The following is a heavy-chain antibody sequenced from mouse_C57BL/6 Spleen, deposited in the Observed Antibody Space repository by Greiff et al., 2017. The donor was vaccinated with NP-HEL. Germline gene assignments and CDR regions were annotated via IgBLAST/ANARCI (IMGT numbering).Heavy chain of an antibody. D-gene: IGHD1-1*01. CDR2: IYPGSGNT. V-gene: IGHV1-76*01. CDR3: ASSGLYYGSSYEYFDV. J-gene: IGHJ1*03. CDR1: GYTFTDYY. Sequence: QVQLQQSGAELVRPGASVKLSCKASGYTFTDYYINWVKQRPGPGLEWIARIYPGSGNTYYNEKFKGKATLTAEKSSSTAYMQLSSLTSEDSAVYFCASSGLYYGSSYEYFDVWGTGTTVTVSS.